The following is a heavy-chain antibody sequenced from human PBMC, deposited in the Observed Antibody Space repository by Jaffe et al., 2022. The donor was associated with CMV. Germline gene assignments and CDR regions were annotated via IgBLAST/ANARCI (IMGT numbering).Heavy chain of an antibody. CDR2: ISSSSSYI. CDR3: ARDSSANNVLLWFGELSGINWFDP. D-gene: IGHD3-10*01. CDR1: GFTFSSYS. V-gene: IGHV3-21*01. Sequence: EVQLVESGGGLVKPGGSLRLSCAASGFTFSSYSMNWVRQAPGKGLEWVSSISSSSSYIYYADSVKGRFTISRDNAKNSLYLQMNSLRAEDTAVYYCARDSSANNVLLWFGELSGINWFDPWGQGTLVTVSS. J-gene: IGHJ5*02.